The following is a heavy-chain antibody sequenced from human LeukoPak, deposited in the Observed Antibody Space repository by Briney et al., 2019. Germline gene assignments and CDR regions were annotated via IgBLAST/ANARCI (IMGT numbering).Heavy chain of an antibody. CDR3: ARRRLIDWLSPFDY. Sequence: SETLSLTCAVYGGSFSGHYWSWIRQPPGKGLEWIGEINHSGSTNYNPSLKSRVTISVDTSKNQFSLNLSSVTAADTAVYYCARRRLIDWLSPFDYRGQGTLVTVSS. CDR1: GGSFSGHY. D-gene: IGHD3-9*01. J-gene: IGHJ4*02. CDR2: INHSGST. V-gene: IGHV4-34*01.